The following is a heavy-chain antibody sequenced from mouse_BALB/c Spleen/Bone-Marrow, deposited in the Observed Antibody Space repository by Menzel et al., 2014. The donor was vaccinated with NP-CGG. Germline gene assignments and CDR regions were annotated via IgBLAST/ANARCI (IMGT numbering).Heavy chain of an antibody. V-gene: IGHV1-76*01. J-gene: IGHJ3*01. CDR2: IYPGSGST. Sequence: VKLVESGAELVRPGASVKLSCKTSGYIFTSYWIHWVKQRSGQGLEWIARIYPGSGSTYYNEKFEGKATLTADKSSSTAYMQLSSLKSEDFAVYVCASGVTTGSLVYWGQGTLVTVSA. D-gene: IGHD2-13*01. CDR1: GYIFTSYW. CDR3: ASGVTTGSLVY.